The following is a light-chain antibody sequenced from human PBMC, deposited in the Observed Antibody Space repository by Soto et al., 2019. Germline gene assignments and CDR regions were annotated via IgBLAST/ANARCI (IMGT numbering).Light chain of an antibody. V-gene: IGLV3-21*02. J-gene: IGLJ3*02. CDR2: DDR. CDR1: DIGSKS. Sequence: SYELTQPPSVSVAPGQTAMITCGGNDIGSKSVHWYQQRPGQAPVLVVYDDRARPSGIPERFSGSNSGSTATLTISRVEAGDEADYYCQVWDRNSNHVLFGGGTKVTVL. CDR3: QVWDRNSNHVL.